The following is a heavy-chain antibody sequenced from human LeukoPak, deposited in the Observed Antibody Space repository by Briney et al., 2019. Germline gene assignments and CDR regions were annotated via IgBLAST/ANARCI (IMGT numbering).Heavy chain of an antibody. V-gene: IGHV4-38-2*02. Sequence: PSETLSLTCTVADYSISSGYYWAWVRQPPGKGLEWIGSIYHSGSTYYNPSLTSRLTISVDASKYRFSLKLSSVTAADTAVYYCARIPGVSAVGSLDQWGQGTLVTVSS. CDR3: ARIPGVSAVGSLDQ. J-gene: IGHJ4*02. CDR2: IYHSGST. CDR1: DYSISSGYY. D-gene: IGHD6-13*01.